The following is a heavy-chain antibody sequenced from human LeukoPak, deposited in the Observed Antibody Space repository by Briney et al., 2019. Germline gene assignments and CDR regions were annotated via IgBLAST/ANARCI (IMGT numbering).Heavy chain of an antibody. J-gene: IGHJ5*02. CDR2: ISGSGGST. D-gene: IGHD4-17*01. Sequence: PGGSLRLSCAASGFTFSSYAMSWVRQAPGKGLEWVSAISGSGGSTYYADSVKGRFTISRDNSKNTLYLQMNSLRAEDTAVYYCAKDRRDYGAYEGFSWFDPWGQGTLVTVSS. CDR1: GFTFSSYA. V-gene: IGHV3-23*01. CDR3: AKDRRDYGAYEGFSWFDP.